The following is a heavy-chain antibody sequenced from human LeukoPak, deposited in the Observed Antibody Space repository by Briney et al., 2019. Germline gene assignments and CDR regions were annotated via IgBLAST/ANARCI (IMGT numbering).Heavy chain of an antibody. V-gene: IGHV3-48*03. Sequence: PGGSLRLSCAASGFIFSSYDMNWVRQAPGKGLEWVSYISSSGTTIYYADSVKGRFTISRDNAENSLYMQMNSLRAEDTAVYYCARGRGGYAGMDWFDPWGQGTLVTVSS. D-gene: IGHD3-10*01. CDR1: GFIFSSYD. CDR3: ARGRGGYAGMDWFDP. CDR2: ISSSGTTI. J-gene: IGHJ5*02.